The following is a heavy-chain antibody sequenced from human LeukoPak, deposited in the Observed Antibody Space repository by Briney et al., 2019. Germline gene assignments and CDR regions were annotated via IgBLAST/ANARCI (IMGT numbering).Heavy chain of an antibody. CDR2: IIPIFGTA. Sequence: SVKVSCKASGGTFSSYAISWVRQAPGQGLEWMGGIIPIFGTANYAQKFQGRDTITADESTSTAYMELSSLRSEDTAVYYCASAGDSQRDFYYYYGMDVWGQGTTVTVSS. D-gene: IGHD4-17*01. J-gene: IGHJ6*02. CDR1: GGTFSSYA. CDR3: ASAGDSQRDFYYYYGMDV. V-gene: IGHV1-69*13.